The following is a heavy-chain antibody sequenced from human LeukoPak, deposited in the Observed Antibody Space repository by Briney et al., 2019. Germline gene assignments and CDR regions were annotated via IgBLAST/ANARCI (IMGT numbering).Heavy chain of an antibody. J-gene: IGHJ3*02. V-gene: IGHV3-48*03. Sequence: PGGSLRLSCAASGFTFSSYEMNWVRQAPGKGLGWVSYISSGGTTIYYADSVKGRFTISRDNAKNSLYLQMNSLRAEDTAVYYCAREGSSHDAFDIWGQGTMVTVSS. CDR1: GFTFSSYE. D-gene: IGHD3-10*01. CDR3: AREGSSHDAFDI. CDR2: ISSGGTTI.